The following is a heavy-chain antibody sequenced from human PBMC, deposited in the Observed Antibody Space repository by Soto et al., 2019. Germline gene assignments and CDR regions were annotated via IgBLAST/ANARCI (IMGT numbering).Heavy chain of an antibody. Sequence: TLALTCAVSGGSISSGGYSWGWIRQPPGKGXEWIGXIYHSENTYYXXSLKSRVXXSVDRSKNKFSLKMSSVTAADTAVYYCVRVPDYWGQGTLVTVSS. J-gene: IGHJ4*02. CDR3: VRVPDY. V-gene: IGHV4-30-2*01. CDR2: IYHSENT. CDR1: GGSISSGGYS.